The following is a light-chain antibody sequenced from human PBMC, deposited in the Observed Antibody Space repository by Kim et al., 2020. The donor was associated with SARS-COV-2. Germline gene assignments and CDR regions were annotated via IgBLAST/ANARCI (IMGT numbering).Light chain of an antibody. CDR2: DAS. CDR1: QSVGTH. CDR3: QQANSWPYT. J-gene: IGKJ2*01. V-gene: IGKV3-15*01. Sequence: DIVMTQSPATLSVSPGERATLSCRASQSVGTHLAWYQQKPGQAPRLLIYDASTRATGILARFSGSGSGTEFALTISSLQSEDSAVYFCQQANSWPYTFGQGTKVDIK.